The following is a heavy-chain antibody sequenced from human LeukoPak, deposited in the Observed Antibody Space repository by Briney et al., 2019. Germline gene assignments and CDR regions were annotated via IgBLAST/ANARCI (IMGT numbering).Heavy chain of an antibody. CDR2: ISYDGSNK. CDR3: AKDLSSSWALDY. V-gene: IGHV3-30*18. J-gene: IGHJ4*02. CDR1: GFTLSSNG. D-gene: IGHD6-13*01. Sequence: GRSLRLSCGASGFTLSSNGMHWVRQARGKGLEWVAVISYDGSNKYYADSVKGRFTISRDDSKNTLSLQMNSLRTEDTAVYYCAKDLSSSWALDYWGQGTLVTVSS.